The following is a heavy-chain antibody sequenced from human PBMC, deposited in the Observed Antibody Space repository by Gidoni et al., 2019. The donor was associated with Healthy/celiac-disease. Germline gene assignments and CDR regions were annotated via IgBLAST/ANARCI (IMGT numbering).Heavy chain of an antibody. J-gene: IGHJ4*02. CDR3: AKWGLSIAARRGYFDY. CDR1: GFTFRSYA. D-gene: IGHD6-6*01. Sequence: EVQLLESGGGLVQPGGSLRLSCAASGFTFRSYAMSWVRQAPGKGLEWVSAISGSGGSTYYADSVKGRFTISRDNSKNTLYLQMNSLRAEDTAVYYCAKWGLSIAARRGYFDYWGQGTLVTVSS. V-gene: IGHV3-23*01. CDR2: ISGSGGST.